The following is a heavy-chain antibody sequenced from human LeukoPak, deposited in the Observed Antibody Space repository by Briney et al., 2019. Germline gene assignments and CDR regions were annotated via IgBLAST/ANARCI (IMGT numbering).Heavy chain of an antibody. J-gene: IGHJ4*02. D-gene: IGHD1-1*01. CDR1: GGSISSSSYY. CDR3: ARGLERTGGDY. V-gene: IGHV4-39*07. CDR2: IYYSGST. Sequence: PSETLSLTCTVSGGSISSSSYYWGWIRQPPGKGLEWIGSIYYSGSTYYNPSLKSRVTISVDTSKNQFSLKLSSVTAADTAVYYCARGLERTGGDYWGQGTLVTVSS.